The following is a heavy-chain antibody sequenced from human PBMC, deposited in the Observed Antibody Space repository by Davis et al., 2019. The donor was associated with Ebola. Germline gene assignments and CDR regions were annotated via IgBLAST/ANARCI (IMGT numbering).Heavy chain of an antibody. J-gene: IGHJ4*02. CDR2: INPSGGGT. V-gene: IGHV1-46*01. CDR3: ARGPSDYSDSGSYYQYYFDH. CDR1: GYTVTSYY. D-gene: IGHD3-10*01. Sequence: ASVKVSCKASGYTVTSYYMHWVRQAPGQGLEWMGIINPSGGGTSYTQNFQGRVTMTRDTSTRTVYMELSSLRSEDTAVYYCARGPSDYSDSGSYYQYYFDHWGQGTLVTVSS.